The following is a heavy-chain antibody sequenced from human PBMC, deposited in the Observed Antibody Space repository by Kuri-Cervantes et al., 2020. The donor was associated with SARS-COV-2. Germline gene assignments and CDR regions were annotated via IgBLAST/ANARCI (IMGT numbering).Heavy chain of an antibody. J-gene: IGHJ4*02. CDR3: ARSPGDGDYDPFDY. V-gene: IGHV3-7*01. D-gene: IGHD4-17*01. Sequence: GGSLRLSCAASGFTFSTYYMSWVRQAPGKGLEWVANINQHGSDKYYVGSVEGRFTISRDNAKNSLYLQLNSLRAEDTAVYYCARSPGDGDYDPFDYWGQGTLVTV. CDR1: GFTFSTYY. CDR2: INQHGSDK.